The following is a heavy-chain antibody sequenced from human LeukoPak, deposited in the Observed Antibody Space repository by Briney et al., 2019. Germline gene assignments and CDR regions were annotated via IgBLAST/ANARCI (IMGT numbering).Heavy chain of an antibody. CDR1: GGSISNYY. Sequence: PSGTLSLTCTVSGGSISNYYRSWIRQPAGKGLEWIGRIYPSGSTEYNPSLKSRVTMSVDMSKNQFSLKLSSVTAADTAMYYCARAYVYGDSLYYFDYWGQGTLVTVSS. CDR3: ARAYVYGDSLYYFDY. V-gene: IGHV4-4*07. CDR2: IYPSGST. J-gene: IGHJ4*02. D-gene: IGHD4-17*01.